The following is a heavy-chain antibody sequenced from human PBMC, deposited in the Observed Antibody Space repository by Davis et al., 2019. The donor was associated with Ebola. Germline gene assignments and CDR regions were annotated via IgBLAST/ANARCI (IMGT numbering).Heavy chain of an antibody. J-gene: IGHJ4*02. V-gene: IGHV1-2*06. CDR3: ARGGYCSGGSCYFHDY. D-gene: IGHD2-15*01. Sequence: AASVKVSCKASGYTFTGYYMHWARQAPGQGLEWMGRINPNSGGTNYAQKFQGRVTMTRDTSISTAYMELSRLRSDDTAVYYCARGGYCSGGSCYFHDYWGQGTLVTVSS. CDR2: INPNSGGT. CDR1: GYTFTGYY.